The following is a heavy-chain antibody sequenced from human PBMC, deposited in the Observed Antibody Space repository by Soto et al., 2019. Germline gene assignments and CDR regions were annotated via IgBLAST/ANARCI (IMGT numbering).Heavy chain of an antibody. CDR3: SRDRTGEAADQAY. CDR1: GFTFTDYG. Sequence: ASVKVSCKASGFTFTDYGFSWVRQAPGQGLEWLGWISAYNGNSHYVQKVRGRVTMTTDTSTSTVYMELGSLTSDDTALYYCSRDRTGEAADQAYWGQGTLVTVSS. CDR2: ISAYNGNS. V-gene: IGHV1-18*01. J-gene: IGHJ4*02. D-gene: IGHD3-16*01.